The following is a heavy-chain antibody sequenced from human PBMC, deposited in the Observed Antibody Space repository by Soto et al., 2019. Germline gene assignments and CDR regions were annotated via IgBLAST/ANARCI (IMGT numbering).Heavy chain of an antibody. J-gene: IGHJ4*02. CDR2: ISSGSKTI. V-gene: IGHV3-48*02. Sequence: GGSLRLSCVASGFTFSSYSVNWVRQAPGKGLEWVSYISSGSKTIYYADSVKGRFTVSRDNAKNSQFLQMNSLRDDDTAVYYCAREDILGARSFDYWGRGALVTVSS. D-gene: IGHD1-26*01. CDR3: AREDILGARSFDY. CDR1: GFTFSSYS.